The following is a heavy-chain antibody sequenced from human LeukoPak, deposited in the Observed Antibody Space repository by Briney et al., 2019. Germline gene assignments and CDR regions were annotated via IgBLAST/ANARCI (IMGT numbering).Heavy chain of an antibody. D-gene: IGHD3-22*01. J-gene: IGHJ4*02. CDR3: TRVPNYYDSSGVDC. CDR1: GGSVSSGSYY. Sequence: PSETLSLTCTVSGGSVSSGSYYWNWIRQPPGKGLEWIGYIYYSGSTNYNPSLKSRVTISVDTSKNQFSLKLSSVTAADTAVYYCTRVPNYYDSSGVDCWGQGTLVTVSS. CDR2: IYYSGST. V-gene: IGHV4-61*01.